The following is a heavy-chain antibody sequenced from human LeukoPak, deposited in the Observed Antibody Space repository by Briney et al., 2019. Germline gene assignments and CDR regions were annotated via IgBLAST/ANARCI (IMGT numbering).Heavy chain of an antibody. CDR2: IKKEGREK. CDR1: GFTFSSYW. CDR3: ARLSTSGYCSSTSCYEKFFDY. V-gene: IGHV3-7*03. J-gene: IGHJ4*02. Sequence: GGSVRLSCADSGFTFSSYWMSWVRQAPGKGGEWVANIKKEGREKYYVDSVKGRFTISRDNAKNSLYLQLNTLRAEDTAVYYCARLSTSGYCSSTSCYEKFFDYWGQGTLVTVSS. D-gene: IGHD2-2*01.